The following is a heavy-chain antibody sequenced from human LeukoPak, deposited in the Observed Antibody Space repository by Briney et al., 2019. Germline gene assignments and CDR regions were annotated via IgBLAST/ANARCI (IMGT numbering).Heavy chain of an antibody. D-gene: IGHD1-26*01. CDR2: IIPILGIA. V-gene: IGHV1-69*04. CDR1: GGTFSSYA. J-gene: IGHJ4*02. Sequence: SVKVSCKASGGTFSSYAISWVRQAPGQGLEWMGRIIPILGIANYAQKFQGRVTMTRDTSTSTVYMELSSLRSEDTAVYYCARLKVGAKLGRDYWGQGTLVTVSS. CDR3: ARLKVGAKLGRDY.